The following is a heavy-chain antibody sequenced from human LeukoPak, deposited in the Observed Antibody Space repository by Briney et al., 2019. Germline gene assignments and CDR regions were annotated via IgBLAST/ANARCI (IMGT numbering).Heavy chain of an antibody. CDR3: ARRGGDEKVWFDP. CDR1: GGSISSSSYY. V-gene: IGHV4-39*01. CDR2: IYYSGST. Sequence: SETLSLTCTVSGGSISSSSYYWGWIRQPPGKGLEWIGSIYYSGSTYYNPSLKSRVTISVDTSKNQFSLKLSSVTAADTAVYYCARRGGDEKVWFDPWGQGTLVTVSS. D-gene: IGHD3-16*01. J-gene: IGHJ5*02.